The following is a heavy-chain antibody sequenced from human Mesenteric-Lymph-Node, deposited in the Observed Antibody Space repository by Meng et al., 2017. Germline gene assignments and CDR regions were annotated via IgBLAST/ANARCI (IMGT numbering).Heavy chain of an antibody. CDR1: GGSLEHSDYF. J-gene: IGHJ4*02. CDR3: ARHVYGDSYGF. D-gene: IGHD4-17*01. CDR2: VRYNRPA. V-gene: IGHV4-39*01. Sequence: GMPSQTCSLACMCSGGSLEHSDYFRAWSRQPPGKGLECIGGVRYNRPAYYNPSLTSRVNISVETSKNQFSLNLSSLTAADTAVYYCARHVYGDSYGFWGQGTLVTVSS.